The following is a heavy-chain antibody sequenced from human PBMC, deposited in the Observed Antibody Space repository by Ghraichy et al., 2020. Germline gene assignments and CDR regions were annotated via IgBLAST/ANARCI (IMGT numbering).Heavy chain of an antibody. V-gene: IGHV4-34*01. CDR2: INHSGST. D-gene: IGHD2-2*02. J-gene: IGHJ6*02. CDR3: ARESYQLLYTTGQYYYYYGMDV. Sequence: SETLSLTCAVYGGSFSGYYWSWIRQPPGKGLEWIGEINHSGSTNYNPSLKSRVTISVDTSKNQFSLKLSSVTAADTAVYYCARESYQLLYTTGQYYYYYGMDVWGQGTTVTASS. CDR1: GGSFSGYY.